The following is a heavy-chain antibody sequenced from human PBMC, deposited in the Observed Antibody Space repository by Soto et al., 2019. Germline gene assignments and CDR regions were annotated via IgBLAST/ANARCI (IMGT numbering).Heavy chain of an antibody. CDR2: IDPSNPYI. D-gene: IGHD5-18*01. J-gene: IGHJ6*02. CDR1: GYSFTTHW. V-gene: IGHV5-10-1*01. CDR3: ARGLSGPKEEYNSYYFYCLDV. Sequence: GESLKISCQGSGYSFTTHWITWVRQTPGKGLEWMGRIDPSNPYINYSPSFQGHVTISVDRSISTAYLNWRRLEAPDNAIYCWARGLSGPKEEYNSYYFYCLDVWAQGTKVTVSS.